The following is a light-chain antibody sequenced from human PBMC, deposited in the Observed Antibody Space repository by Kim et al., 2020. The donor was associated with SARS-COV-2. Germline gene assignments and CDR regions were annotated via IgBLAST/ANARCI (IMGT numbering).Light chain of an antibody. V-gene: IGKV1-33*01. CDR3: PQYDDLPMYT. J-gene: IGKJ2*01. Sequence: DIQMTQSPSSLSASVGDRVTITCQASQDISNHLNWYQHKSGKVPTLLIYDASNLETGVPSRFNGSGSGTHFTFTISSLQPEDVATYFCPQYDDLPMYTFGQGTKLEI. CDR2: DAS. CDR1: QDISNH.